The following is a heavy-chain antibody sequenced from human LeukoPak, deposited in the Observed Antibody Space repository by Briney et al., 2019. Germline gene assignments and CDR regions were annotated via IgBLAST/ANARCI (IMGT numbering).Heavy chain of an antibody. CDR2: INPKSGST. J-gene: IGHJ4*02. Sequence: ASVKVSCKASGYTFTSYYIHWVRQAPGQGLEWVGYINPKSGSTNYAQKFQGRVTMARDTSITTAYMELSRLRSDDTAVYYCATDLIHFGVVIPLGDWGQGTLVTVSS. D-gene: IGHD3-3*01. CDR1: GYTFTSYY. CDR3: ATDLIHFGVVIPLGD. V-gene: IGHV1-2*02.